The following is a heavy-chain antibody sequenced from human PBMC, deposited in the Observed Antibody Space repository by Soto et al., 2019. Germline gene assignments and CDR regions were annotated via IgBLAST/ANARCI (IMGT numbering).Heavy chain of an antibody. D-gene: IGHD2-2*01. CDR3: AHRRYCIRASCSFDY. V-gene: IGHV2-5*02. CDR1: GFSLSTSGVG. Sequence: QITLKESGPTLVKPTQTLTLTCTFSGFSLSTSGVGVGWIRQPPGKALEWLALIYWDDDKRFSPSLNSRLTIXXDXSXXQVVLTITNMDPVDTATYYCAHRRYCIRASCSFDYWGQGTLVTVSS. J-gene: IGHJ4*02. CDR2: IYWDDDK.